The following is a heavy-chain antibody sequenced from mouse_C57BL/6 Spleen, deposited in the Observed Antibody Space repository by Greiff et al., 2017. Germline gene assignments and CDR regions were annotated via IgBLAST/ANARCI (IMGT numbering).Heavy chain of an antibody. D-gene: IGHD2-1*01. J-gene: IGHJ4*01. CDR1: GFTFSSYT. Sequence: EVMLVESGGGLVKPGGSLKLSCAASGFTFSSYTMSWVRQTPEKRLEWVATISGGGGNTYYPDSVKGRFTISRDNAKNTLYLQMSSLRSEDTALYYGARHLFYYDYNAMDYWGQGTSVTVSS. CDR3: ARHLFYYDYNAMDY. CDR2: ISGGGGNT. V-gene: IGHV5-9*01.